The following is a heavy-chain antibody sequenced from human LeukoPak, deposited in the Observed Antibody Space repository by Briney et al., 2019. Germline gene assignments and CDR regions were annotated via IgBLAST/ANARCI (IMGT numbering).Heavy chain of an antibody. CDR1: GYTFTSYG. J-gene: IGHJ1*01. Sequence: EASVKVSCKASGYTFTSYGISWVRQAPGQGLEWMGWISAYNGNTNYAQKLQGRVTMTTGTSTSTAYMELRSLRSDDTAVYYCARAPSLRSSSWYAEYFQHWGQGTLVTVSS. CDR3: ARAPSLRSSSWYAEYFQH. CDR2: ISAYNGNT. D-gene: IGHD6-13*01. V-gene: IGHV1-18*01.